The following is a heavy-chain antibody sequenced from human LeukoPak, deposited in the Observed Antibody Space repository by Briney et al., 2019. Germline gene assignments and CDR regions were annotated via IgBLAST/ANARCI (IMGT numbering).Heavy chain of an antibody. CDR1: GYTFTDYY. V-gene: IGHV1-2*02. D-gene: IGHD5-12*01. J-gene: IGHJ6*03. CDR3: ARVYRDIVATIGWSPYYYYYMDV. CDR2: INPNSGGT. Sequence: EASVKVSCKASGYTFTDYYIHWVRQAPGQGLEWMGWINPNSGGTNYAQKFQGRVTMTRDTSISTAYMELSRLRSDDTAVYYCARVYRDIVATIGWSPYYYYYMDVWGKGTTVTVSS.